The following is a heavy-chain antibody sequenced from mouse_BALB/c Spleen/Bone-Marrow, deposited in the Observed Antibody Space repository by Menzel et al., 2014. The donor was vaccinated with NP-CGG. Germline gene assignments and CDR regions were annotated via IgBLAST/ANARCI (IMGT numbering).Heavy chain of an antibody. J-gene: IGHJ2*01. CDR1: GYTFTSYW. Sequence: GSELVRPGASVKLSCKASGYTFTSYWMHWVKQRPGQGLEWIGNIYPGSGSTNYDEKLKSKATLTVDTSSSTAYMQLSSLTSEDSAVYYCTNHYFDYWGQGTTLTVSS. CDR2: IYPGSGST. CDR3: TNHYFDY. V-gene: IGHV1S22*01.